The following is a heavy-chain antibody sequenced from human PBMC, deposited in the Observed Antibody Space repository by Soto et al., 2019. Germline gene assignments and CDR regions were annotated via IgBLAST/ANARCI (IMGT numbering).Heavy chain of an antibody. D-gene: IGHD3-10*01. CDR2: INHSGST. CDR3: ARSSSHEMVRGSLDY. J-gene: IGHJ4*02. V-gene: IGHV4-34*01. CDR1: GGSFSGYY. Sequence: QVQLQQWGAGLLKPSETLSLTCAVYGGSFSGYYWSWIRQPPGKGLEWIGEINHSGSTNYNPSLKSRVTISVDTSKNQFSLKLSSVTAADTAVYYCARSSSHEMVRGSLDYWGQGTLVTVSS.